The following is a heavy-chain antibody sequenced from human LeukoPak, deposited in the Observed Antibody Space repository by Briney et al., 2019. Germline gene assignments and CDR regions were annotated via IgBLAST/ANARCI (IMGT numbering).Heavy chain of an antibody. Sequence: QPGGSLRLSCVGSGFIIGKYAMTWVRQAPGKGLEWVSTISGGGDSTWNADSVKGRFTVSRDNSKNTLYLQMSSLRVEDTAVYYCAKRGSSETRWYPFDYWGQGTLVTVSS. CDR2: ISGGGDST. J-gene: IGHJ4*02. D-gene: IGHD2-15*01. CDR3: AKRGSSETRWYPFDY. V-gene: IGHV3-23*01. CDR1: GFIIGKYA.